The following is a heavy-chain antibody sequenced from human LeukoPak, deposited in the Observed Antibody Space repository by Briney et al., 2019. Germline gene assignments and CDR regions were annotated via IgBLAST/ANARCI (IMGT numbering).Heavy chain of an antibody. J-gene: IGHJ4*02. Sequence: SSQTLSLTCTVSGGSISSGDYYWSWIRQPPGKGLEWIGYIYYSGSTYYNPSLKSRVTMSVDTSKNQFSLKLSSVIAADTAVYYCARAKFSTYYPQGFYFDYWGQGTLATVSS. D-gene: IGHD3-10*01. V-gene: IGHV4-30-4*08. CDR3: ARAKFSTYYPQGFYFDY. CDR1: GGSISSGDYY. CDR2: IYYSGST.